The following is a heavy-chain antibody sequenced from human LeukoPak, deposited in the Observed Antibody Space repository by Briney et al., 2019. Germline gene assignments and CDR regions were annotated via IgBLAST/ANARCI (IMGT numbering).Heavy chain of an antibody. CDR2: ISGSGGST. V-gene: IGHV3-23*01. Sequence: GGSLRLSCAASGFTFSSYAMRWVRQAPGKGLEWVSAISGSGGSTYYADSVKGRFTISRDNSKNTLYLQMNSLRAEDTAVYYCAKGYDFWSGYQTLGAFDIWGQGPMVTVFS. CDR3: AKGYDFWSGYQTLGAFDI. D-gene: IGHD3-3*01. J-gene: IGHJ3*02. CDR1: GFTFSSYA.